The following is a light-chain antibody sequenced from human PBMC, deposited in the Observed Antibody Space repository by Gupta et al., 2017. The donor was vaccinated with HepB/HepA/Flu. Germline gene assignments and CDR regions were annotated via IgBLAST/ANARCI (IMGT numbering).Light chain of an antibody. J-gene: IGKJ5*01. CDR1: QTILNRSNNENH. CDR3: QQYYSGLIT. CDR2: WAS. Sequence: DIVMPQSPDSLAVSLCERATMNCKSSQTILNRSNNENHLAWYQQKAGQPPKLLIYWASTRESGVPDRFSGSGSGTDFTLTISSLQAEDVALYYCQQYYSGLITCGQGTRLEIK. V-gene: IGKV4-1*01.